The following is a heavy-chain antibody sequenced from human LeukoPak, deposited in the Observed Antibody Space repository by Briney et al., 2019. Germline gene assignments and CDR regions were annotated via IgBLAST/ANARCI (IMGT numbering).Heavy chain of an antibody. CDR1: GGSVSGYY. CDR3: ARGRIAVAGTGY. V-gene: IGHV4-34*01. J-gene: IGHJ4*02. Sequence: SETLSLTCAVYGGSVSGYYWSWIRQPPGKGLEWIGEINHSGSTNYNPSLKSRVTISVDTSKNQFSLKLSSVTAADTAVYYCARGRIAVAGTGYWGQGTLVTVSS. D-gene: IGHD6-19*01. CDR2: INHSGST.